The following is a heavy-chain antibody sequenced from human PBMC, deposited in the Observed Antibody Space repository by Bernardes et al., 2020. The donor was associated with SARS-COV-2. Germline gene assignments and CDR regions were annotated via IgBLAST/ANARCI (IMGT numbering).Heavy chain of an antibody. V-gene: IGHV4-39*01. D-gene: IGHD5-18*01. Sequence: ETLSLTCTVSGGSISSSSYYWGWIRQPPGKGLEWIGSIYYSGITYYNPSLKSRVITSVDTSRNQFSLKLSSATAADTAVYYCARHGAVDTAMVDMSLDYWGQGTLVTVSS. CDR2: IYYSGIT. CDR3: ARHGAVDTAMVDMSLDY. J-gene: IGHJ4*02. CDR1: GGSISSSSYY.